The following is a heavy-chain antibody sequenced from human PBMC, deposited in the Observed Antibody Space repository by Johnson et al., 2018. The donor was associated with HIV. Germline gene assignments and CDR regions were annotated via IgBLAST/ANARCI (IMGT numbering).Heavy chain of an antibody. J-gene: IGHJ3*02. CDR2: IKQDGSEK. Sequence: MLLVESGGGLVQPGGSLRLSCAVSGFTFRSYWMTWVRQAPGKGLEWVANIKQDGSEKYYVDSVKGRFTISRDNAKNSLYQQMNSLRAEDTAVYYCARARQGAVVKWGPGKMDAFDIWGQGTVVTVSS. V-gene: IGHV3-7*03. CDR3: ARARQGAVVKWGPGKMDAFDI. CDR1: GFTFRSYW. D-gene: IGHD4-23*01.